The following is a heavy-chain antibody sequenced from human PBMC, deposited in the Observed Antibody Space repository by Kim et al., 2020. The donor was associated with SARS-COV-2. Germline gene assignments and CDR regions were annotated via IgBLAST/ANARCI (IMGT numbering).Heavy chain of an antibody. Sequence: SETLSLTCAVYGGSFSGYYWSWIRQPPGKGLEWIGEINHSGSTNYNPSLKSRVTISVDTSKNQFSLKLSSVTAADTAVYYCARDIAAAARGVYYGMDVWGQGTTVTVSS. V-gene: IGHV4-34*01. D-gene: IGHD6-13*01. CDR2: INHSGST. J-gene: IGHJ6*02. CDR1: GGSFSGYY. CDR3: ARDIAAAARGVYYGMDV.